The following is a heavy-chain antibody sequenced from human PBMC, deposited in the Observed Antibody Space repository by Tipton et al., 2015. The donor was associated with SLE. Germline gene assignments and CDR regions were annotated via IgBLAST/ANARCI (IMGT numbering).Heavy chain of an antibody. D-gene: IGHD3-10*01. Sequence: GSLRLSCAASGFTFSSYAMSWVRQAPGKGLEWVSAISGSGGSTYYADSVKGRFTISRDNSKNTLYLQMNSLRAEDTAVYYCAKDAPGDFPPVYGSGAFDIWGQGTMVTVSS. CDR1: GFTFSSYA. J-gene: IGHJ3*02. CDR3: AKDAPGDFPPVYGSGAFDI. CDR2: ISGSGGST. V-gene: IGHV3-23*01.